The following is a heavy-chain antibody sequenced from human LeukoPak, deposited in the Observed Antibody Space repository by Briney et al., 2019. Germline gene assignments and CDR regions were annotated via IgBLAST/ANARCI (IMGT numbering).Heavy chain of an antibody. CDR3: SRLSTAGGPAHY. Sequence: GGSLRLSCAASGFTFSGSAMHWVRQASGRGLEWVGRIRSKTNNYATTYAASVKGRFTISRDDSKNTAFLQMNSLKTEDTAVYYCSRLSTAGGPAHYWGQGTLVTVSS. V-gene: IGHV3-73*01. CDR1: GFTFSGSA. D-gene: IGHD4-23*01. CDR2: IRSKTNNYAT. J-gene: IGHJ4*02.